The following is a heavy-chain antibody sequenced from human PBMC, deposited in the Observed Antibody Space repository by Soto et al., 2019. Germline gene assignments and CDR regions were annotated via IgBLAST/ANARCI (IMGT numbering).Heavy chain of an antibody. J-gene: IGHJ4*02. V-gene: IGHV4-59*08. Sequence: PSETLSLTCTVSGGSISSYYWSWIRQPPGKGLEWIGYIYYSGSTNYNPSLKSRVTISVDTSKNQFSLKLSSVTAADTAVYYCARLVVVAATGYYFDYWGQGTLVTVSS. D-gene: IGHD2-15*01. CDR3: ARLVVVAATGYYFDY. CDR2: IYYSGST. CDR1: GGSISSYY.